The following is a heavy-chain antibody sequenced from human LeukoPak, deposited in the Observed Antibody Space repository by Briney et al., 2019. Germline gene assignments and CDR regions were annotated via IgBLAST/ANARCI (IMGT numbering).Heavy chain of an antibody. Sequence: SETLSLTFTVSGGSISSGSYYWSWIRQPAGKGLEWMGRIYTSGSTNYNPSLKSRVTISVDTSKNQFSLNLSSVTAADTAVYYCARGYYYDSSGYLYWGQGTLVTVSS. CDR3: ARGYYYDSSGYLY. J-gene: IGHJ4*02. V-gene: IGHV4-61*02. CDR2: IYTSGST. CDR1: GGSISSGSYY. D-gene: IGHD3-22*01.